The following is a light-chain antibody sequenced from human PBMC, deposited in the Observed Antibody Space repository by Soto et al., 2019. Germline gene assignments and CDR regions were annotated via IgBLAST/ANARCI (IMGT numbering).Light chain of an antibody. CDR3: QQRNNWPWT. J-gene: IGKJ1*01. CDR1: QSVSTD. Sequence: AFAQSPVALSLSPGERATLSCRASQSVSTDLAWYQQKPGQAPRLLIYEGSNRATGIPTRFSGSGSGTDFTLTISGLEPEDFAVYYCQQRNNWPWTFGQGTKVDIK. V-gene: IGKV3-11*01. CDR2: EGS.